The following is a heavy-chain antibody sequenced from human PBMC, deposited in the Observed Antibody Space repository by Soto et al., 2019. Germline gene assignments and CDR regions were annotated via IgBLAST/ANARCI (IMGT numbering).Heavy chain of an antibody. Sequence: GESLNISCKGSGYSFTSYWISWVRQMPGKGLEWMGRIDPSDSYTNYSPSFQGHVTISADKSISTAYLQWSSLKASDTAMYYCATGNTAFFDYWGQGTLVTVSS. J-gene: IGHJ4*02. D-gene: IGHD2-2*02. CDR2: IDPSDSYT. V-gene: IGHV5-10-1*01. CDR3: ATGNTAFFDY. CDR1: GYSFTSYW.